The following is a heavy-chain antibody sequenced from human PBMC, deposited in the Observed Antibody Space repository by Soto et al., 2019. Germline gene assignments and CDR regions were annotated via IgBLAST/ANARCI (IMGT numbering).Heavy chain of an antibody. V-gene: IGHV3-66*01. Sequence: GGSLRLSCAASGFTFSSYAMSWVRQAPGKGLEWVSVIYSGGSTYFADSVKDRFSISRDNSKNTLHLQMNSLRAEDTAVYYCAREGRPWGQGTLVTVPQ. J-gene: IGHJ5*02. D-gene: IGHD2-15*01. CDR2: IYSGGST. CDR3: AREGRP. CDR1: GFTFSSYA.